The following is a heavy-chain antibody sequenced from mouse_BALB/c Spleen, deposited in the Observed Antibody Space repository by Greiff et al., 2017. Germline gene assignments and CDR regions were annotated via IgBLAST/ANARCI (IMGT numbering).Heavy chain of an antibody. CDR2: ISDGGSYT. Sequence: EVQGVESGGGLVKPGGSLKLSCAASGFTFSDYYMYWVRQTPEKRLEWVATISDGGSYTYYPDSVKGRFTISRDNAKNNLYLQMSSLKSEDTAMYYCARDRFITTAYYAMDYWGQGTSVTVSS. V-gene: IGHV5-4*02. J-gene: IGHJ4*01. D-gene: IGHD1-2*01. CDR1: GFTFSDYY. CDR3: ARDRFITTAYYAMDY.